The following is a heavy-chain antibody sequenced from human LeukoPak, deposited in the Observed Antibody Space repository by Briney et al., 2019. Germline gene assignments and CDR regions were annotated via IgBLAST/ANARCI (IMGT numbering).Heavy chain of an antibody. D-gene: IGHD2-2*01. CDR1: GFTFSSYG. V-gene: IGHV3-33*01. CDR2: IWYDGSNK. J-gene: IGHJ3*02. CDR3: ASAVRNDAFDI. Sequence: PGGSLRLSCAASGFTFSSYGMQWVRQAPGKGGVWVAVIWYDGSNKYYADSVKRRFTVSRDNSKNTLYLQMNSLRAEDTAVYYCASAVRNDAFDIWGQGTMVTVSS.